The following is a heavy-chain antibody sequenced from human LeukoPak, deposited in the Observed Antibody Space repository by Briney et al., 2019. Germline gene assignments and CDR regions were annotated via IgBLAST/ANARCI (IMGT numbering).Heavy chain of an antibody. J-gene: IGHJ4*02. CDR1: GGSFSGYY. D-gene: IGHD2-15*01. Sequence: SETLSLTCAVYGGSFSGYYWGWIRQPPGKGLEWIGNIYYSGSTNYNPSLKSRVTISLDTSKNQFSLRLSSVTAADTAVYYCARVAAKTVDYWGQGTLVTVSS. CDR3: ARVAAKTVDY. CDR2: IYYSGST. V-gene: IGHV4-34*01.